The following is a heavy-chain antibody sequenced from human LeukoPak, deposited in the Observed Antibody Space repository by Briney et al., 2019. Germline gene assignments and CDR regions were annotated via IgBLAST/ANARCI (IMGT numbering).Heavy chain of an antibody. CDR2: ISYDGNNK. V-gene: IGHV3-30*03. Sequence: GTSLRLSCAASGFTFASHGMHWVRHAPGKGLEWVALISYDGNNKYYADSVKGRFTISRDNSKNTLYLQMNSLTTEDTALYYCARRVGYRYDPWGQGTLVAVTS. D-gene: IGHD5-18*01. J-gene: IGHJ5*02. CDR3: ARRVGYRYDP. CDR1: GFTFASHG.